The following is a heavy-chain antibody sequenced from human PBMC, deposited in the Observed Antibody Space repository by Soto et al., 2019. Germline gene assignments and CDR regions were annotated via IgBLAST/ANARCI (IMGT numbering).Heavy chain of an antibody. CDR3: ARGRYGDY. J-gene: IGHJ4*02. CDR2: ISAHNGNT. Sequence: QVHLVQSGAEGKKPGASVKVSCKGSGYTFTSYGITWVRQAPGQGLEWMGWISAHNGNTDYAQKLQGRVTVTRDTSTSTAYMELRSLRSDDTAVYYCARGRYGDYWGQGALVTVPS. D-gene: IGHD1-1*01. V-gene: IGHV1-18*01. CDR1: GYTFTSYG.